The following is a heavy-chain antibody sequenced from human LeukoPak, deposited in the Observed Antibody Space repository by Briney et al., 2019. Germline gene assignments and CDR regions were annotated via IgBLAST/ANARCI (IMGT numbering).Heavy chain of an antibody. Sequence: GGSLRLSCAASGFTFSSYSMNWVRQAPGKGLEWVSSISSSSYIYYADSVKGRFTISRDNAKNSLYLQMNSLRAEDTAVYYCARDRGFGERRYGMDVWGQGTTVTVSS. J-gene: IGHJ6*02. D-gene: IGHD3-10*01. CDR1: GFTFSSYS. CDR3: ARDRGFGERRYGMDV. V-gene: IGHV3-21*01. CDR2: ISSSSYI.